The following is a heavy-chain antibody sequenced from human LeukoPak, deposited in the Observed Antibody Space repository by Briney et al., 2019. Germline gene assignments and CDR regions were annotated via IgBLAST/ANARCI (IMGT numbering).Heavy chain of an antibody. V-gene: IGHV4-34*01. Sequence: SETLSLTCAVYGGSFSGYYWSWIRQPPGKGLEWIGEINHSGSTNYNPSLKSRVTISVDTSKNQFSLKLSSVTAADTAVYYCAGTYGSGKFDYWGQGTLVTISS. CDR3: AGTYGSGKFDY. CDR1: GGSFSGYY. D-gene: IGHD3-10*01. J-gene: IGHJ4*02. CDR2: INHSGST.